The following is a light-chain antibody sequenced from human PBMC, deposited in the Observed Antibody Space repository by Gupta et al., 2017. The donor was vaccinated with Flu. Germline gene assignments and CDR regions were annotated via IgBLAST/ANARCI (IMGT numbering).Light chain of an antibody. Sequence: QTCLTQTRAGSGSPGQSVTISCTGTSSDVGGYNFVSWYQQHPGKAPKLMIYDVSKRPSGVPDRFSGSKSGNTASLTISGLQAEDEADYYCCLGVFGTGTKVTVL. J-gene: IGLJ1*01. CDR1: SSDVGGYNF. CDR3: CLGV. CDR2: DVS. V-gene: IGLV2-11*01.